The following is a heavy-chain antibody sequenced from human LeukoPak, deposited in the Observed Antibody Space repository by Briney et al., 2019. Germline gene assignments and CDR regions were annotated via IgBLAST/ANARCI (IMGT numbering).Heavy chain of an antibody. Sequence: PSETLSLTCAVYGGSFSGYYWSWLRQPPGKGLEWIGEINHSGSTNYNPSLKSRVTISVDTSKNQFSLKLSSVTAADTAVYYCARGARAGYNLEPFDYWGQGTLVTVSS. D-gene: IGHD5-24*01. J-gene: IGHJ4*02. CDR2: INHSGST. V-gene: IGHV4-34*01. CDR3: ARGARAGYNLEPFDY. CDR1: GGSFSGYY.